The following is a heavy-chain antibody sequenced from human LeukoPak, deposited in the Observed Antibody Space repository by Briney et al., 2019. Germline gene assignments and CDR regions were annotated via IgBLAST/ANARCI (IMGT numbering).Heavy chain of an antibody. CDR2: INHSGST. CDR3: ARLAGIAVAGTD. V-gene: IGHV4-34*01. Sequence: SETLSLTCAVYGGSFSGYYWGWIRQPPGKGLEWIGEINHSGSTNYNPSLKSRVTISVDTSKNQFSLKLSSVTAADTAVYYCARLAGIAVAGTDWGQGTLVTVSS. J-gene: IGHJ4*02. CDR1: GGSFSGYY. D-gene: IGHD6-19*01.